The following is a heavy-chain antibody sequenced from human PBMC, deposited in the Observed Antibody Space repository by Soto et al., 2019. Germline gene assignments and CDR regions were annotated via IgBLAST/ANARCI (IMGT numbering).Heavy chain of an antibody. CDR3: ARVGSAGSGFDP. J-gene: IGHJ5*02. V-gene: IGHV4-34*01. D-gene: IGHD2-15*01. CDR1: GGSFSGYY. Sequence: QVQLQQWGAGLLKPSETLSLTCAVYGGSFSGYYWSWIRQPPGKGLEWIGEINHSGSTNYNPSLKSRVTISVDTSKNQFSLKLSSVTAAETAVYYCARVGSAGSGFDPWGQGTLVTVSS. CDR2: INHSGST.